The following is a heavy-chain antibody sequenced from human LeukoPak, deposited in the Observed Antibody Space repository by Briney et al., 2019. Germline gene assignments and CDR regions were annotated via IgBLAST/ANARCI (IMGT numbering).Heavy chain of an antibody. CDR2: ISGSGGST. J-gene: IGHJ4*02. Sequence: GGSLRLSCAASGFTFSSYAMSWVRQAPGKGLEWVSAISGSGGSTYYADSVKGRFTISRDNSKNTLYLRMNSLRAEDTAVYYCAKDHTGGSYPGTALFGHDYWGQGTLVTVSS. D-gene: IGHD1-26*01. CDR3: AKDHTGGSYPGTALFGHDY. CDR1: GFTFSSYA. V-gene: IGHV3-23*01.